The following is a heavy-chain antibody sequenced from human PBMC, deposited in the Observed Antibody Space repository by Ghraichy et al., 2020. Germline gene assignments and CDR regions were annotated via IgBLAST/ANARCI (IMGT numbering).Heavy chain of an antibody. D-gene: IGHD2-15*01. J-gene: IGHJ4*02. Sequence: GGSLRLSCAASGFTVSRNYMSWVRQAPGKGLEWVSVIYSGGNTDYADSVKGRFTISRHNSQNTLYLQMNSLRAEDTAVYYCARGSGGSHINLYSFDYWGQGTLVTVSS. CDR3: ARGSGGSHINLYSFDY. CDR2: IYSGGNT. V-gene: IGHV3-53*04. CDR1: GFTVSRNY.